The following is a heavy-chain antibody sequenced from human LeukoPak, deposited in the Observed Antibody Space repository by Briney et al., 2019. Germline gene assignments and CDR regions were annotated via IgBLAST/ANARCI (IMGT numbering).Heavy chain of an antibody. Sequence: GASVKVSCKASGYTFTGYYMHWVRQAPGQGLEWMGWIIPIFGTANYAQKFQGRVTITADESTSTAYMELSSLRSEDTAVYYCARDSFGIRLVTAIPESAFDIWGQGTMVTVSS. CDR3: ARDSFGIRLVTAIPESAFDI. D-gene: IGHD2-21*02. V-gene: IGHV1-69*13. CDR2: IIPIFGTA. CDR1: GYTFTGYY. J-gene: IGHJ3*02.